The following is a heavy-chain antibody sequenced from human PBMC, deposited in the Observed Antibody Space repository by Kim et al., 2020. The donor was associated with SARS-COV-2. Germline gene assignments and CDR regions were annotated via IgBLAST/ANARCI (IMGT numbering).Heavy chain of an antibody. CDR1: GGSFSGHY. CDR3: ARGRAGVVPAPILGIGPHYGYLIMDV. J-gene: IGHJ6*02. D-gene: IGHD2-2*02. CDR2: IHQSGST. Sequence: SETLSLTCAVYGGSFSGHYWSWIRQPPGKGLEWIGEIHQSGSTNYNPSLKSRVTISIDTSKNQFSLKLSSVTAADTGFYYCARGRAGVVPAPILGIGPHYGYLIMDVGGQGTTVTVSS. V-gene: IGHV4-34*01.